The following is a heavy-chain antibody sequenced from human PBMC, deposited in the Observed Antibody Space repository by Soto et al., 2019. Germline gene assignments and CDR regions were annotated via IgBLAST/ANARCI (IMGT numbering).Heavy chain of an antibody. CDR3: AREGRPPRGHLFG. D-gene: IGHD3-16*01. J-gene: IGHJ4*02. CDR2: IYYSGST. Sequence: SETLSLTCTVSGDSISSGDYYWSWIRQPPGKGLEWIGLIYYSGSTHYNPSLKNRLIISVNTSKNQFSLKLTSATAADAAVYYCAREGRPPRGHLFGWGQGTLVTVSS. V-gene: IGHV4-30-4*01. CDR1: GDSISSGDYY.